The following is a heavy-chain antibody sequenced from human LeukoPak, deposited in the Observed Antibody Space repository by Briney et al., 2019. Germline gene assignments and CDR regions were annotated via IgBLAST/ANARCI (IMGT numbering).Heavy chain of an antibody. Sequence: ASVKVSCKASGGTFSSYAISWVRQAPGQGLEWMGGIIPIFGTANYAQKFQGRVTMTEDTSTDTAYMELSSLRSEDTAVYYCATTCTNGVCYTGTFDYWGQGTLVTVSS. D-gene: IGHD2-8*01. CDR3: ATTCTNGVCYTGTFDY. J-gene: IGHJ4*02. CDR2: IIPIFGTA. CDR1: GGTFSSYA. V-gene: IGHV1-69*06.